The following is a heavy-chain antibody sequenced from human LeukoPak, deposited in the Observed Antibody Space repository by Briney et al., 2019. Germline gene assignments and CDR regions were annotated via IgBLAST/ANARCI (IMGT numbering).Heavy chain of an antibody. CDR1: GGTFSSYA. CDR2: IIPIFGTA. D-gene: IGHD2-15*01. V-gene: IGHV1-69*05. J-gene: IGHJ3*02. CDR3: ARAVSGPVGAFDI. Sequence: SVKVSCKASGGTFSSYAISWVRQAPGQGLEWMGRIIPIFGTANYAQKFRGRVTITTDESTSTAYMELSSLRSEDTAVYYCARAVSGPVGAFDIWGQGTMVTVSS.